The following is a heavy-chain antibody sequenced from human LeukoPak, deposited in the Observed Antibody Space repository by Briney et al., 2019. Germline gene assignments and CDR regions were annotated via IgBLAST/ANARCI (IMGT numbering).Heavy chain of an antibody. V-gene: IGHV4-4*02. CDR3: AREKWLRGYYYYYYMDV. J-gene: IGHJ6*03. CDR1: GGSISSSNW. D-gene: IGHD5-12*01. CDR2: IYHSGST. Sequence: SGTLSLTCAVSGGSISSSNWWSWVRQPPGKGLEWIGEIYHSGSTNYNPSLKSRVTISVDTSKNQFSLKLSSVTAADTAVYYCAREKWLRGYYYYYYMDVWGKGTTVTVSS.